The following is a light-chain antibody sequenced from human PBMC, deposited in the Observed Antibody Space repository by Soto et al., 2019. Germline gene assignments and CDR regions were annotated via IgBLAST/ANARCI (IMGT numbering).Light chain of an antibody. CDR1: GSVM. CDR3: HSYASRRSCSG. J-gene: IGLJ1*01. Sequence: QSVLTQPPSVSGAPGQRVTISCTGSGSVMVNWYQQLPGRAPKLLFYGNSNRPSGVSARVSASKSGTSASLTITRLQAEDEADYYRHSYASRRSCSGFRTGTQVTVL. V-gene: IGLV1-40*01. CDR2: GNS.